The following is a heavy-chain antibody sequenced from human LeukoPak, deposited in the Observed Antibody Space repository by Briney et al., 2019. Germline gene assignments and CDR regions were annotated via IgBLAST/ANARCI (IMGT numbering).Heavy chain of an antibody. Sequence: SGGSLRLSCAVSGITLSNYGMSWVRQAPGKGLEWVAGISGSGGGTYYADSVKGRFTISRDNPKNTLYLQMNSLRAEDTAVYFCAKRGVVIRVILVGFHKEAYYFDSCGQGALVTVSS. V-gene: IGHV3-23*01. CDR3: AKRGVVIRVILVGFHKEAYYFDS. CDR1: GITLSNYG. CDR2: ISGSGGGT. D-gene: IGHD3-22*01. J-gene: IGHJ4*02.